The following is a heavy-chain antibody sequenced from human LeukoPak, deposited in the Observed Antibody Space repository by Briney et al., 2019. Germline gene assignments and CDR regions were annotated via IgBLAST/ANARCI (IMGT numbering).Heavy chain of an antibody. CDR2: ISNNGGST. CDR1: GFTFSSYA. J-gene: IGHJ4*02. CDR3: AYSNSWYLDY. Sequence: PGGSLILSCSASGFTFSSYAMHWVRQAPGKGLEYVSAISNNGGSTYHADSVKGRFTISRDNSKNTLYLQMSSLRAEDTAVYYCAYSNSWYLDYWGQGTLVTVSS. V-gene: IGHV3-64D*06. D-gene: IGHD6-13*01.